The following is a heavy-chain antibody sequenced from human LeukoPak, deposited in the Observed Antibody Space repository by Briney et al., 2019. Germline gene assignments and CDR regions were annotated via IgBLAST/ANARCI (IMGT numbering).Heavy chain of an antibody. V-gene: IGHV3-7*01. CDR2: INQDGSVK. CDR3: AKDKNWNVCDY. D-gene: IGHD1-1*01. Sequence: GGSLRLSCAASGFTFSNYWMSWLRQAPGKGLEWVAHINQDGSVKNYVDSVKGRFTISRDNANNFLYLQMNSLRAEDTAVYYCAKDKNWNVCDYWGRGTLVTVSS. J-gene: IGHJ4*02. CDR1: GFTFSNYW.